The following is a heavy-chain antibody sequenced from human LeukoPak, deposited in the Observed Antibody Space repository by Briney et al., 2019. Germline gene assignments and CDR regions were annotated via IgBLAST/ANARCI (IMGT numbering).Heavy chain of an antibody. D-gene: IGHD2-15*01. CDR2: IYYTGST. Sequence: SETLSLTCTVSGDSMKSYYWTWIRQSPGKGLEWIGYIYYTGSTNYSPSLKSRVTISVDTSKNQFSLKLSSVTAADTAVYYCAKEREYCSSGSCHYDLDVWGQGTTVTVSS. J-gene: IGHJ6*02. CDR3: AKEREYCSSGSCHYDLDV. V-gene: IGHV4-59*01. CDR1: GDSMKSYY.